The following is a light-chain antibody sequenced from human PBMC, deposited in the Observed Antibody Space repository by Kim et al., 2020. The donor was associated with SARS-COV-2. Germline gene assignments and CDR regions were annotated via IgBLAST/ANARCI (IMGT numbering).Light chain of an antibody. V-gene: IGKV3-15*01. CDR2: GAS. CDR3: QHHYNWPLT. Sequence: EIVMTQSPATLSVSPGERATLSCRASQSITNHLAWYQQKLGQAPRLIIYGASTRATGIPARFSGSGSGTEFTLTISSLQSEDFAVYYCQHHYNWPLTFGGGTKLEI. J-gene: IGKJ4*01. CDR1: QSITNH.